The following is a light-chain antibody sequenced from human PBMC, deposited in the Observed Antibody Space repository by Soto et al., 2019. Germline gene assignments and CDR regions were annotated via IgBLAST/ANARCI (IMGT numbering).Light chain of an antibody. CDR2: DAS. V-gene: IGKV3-20*01. J-gene: IGKJ5*01. Sequence: EIVMTQSPATLSVSPGERATLSCRASQSVSSYLAWYQQKPGQAPRLLIYDASYRATGIPDRFSGSGSGTGFTLTISRLEPEDFAVYYCQQYGISLITFGQGTRLEIK. CDR1: QSVSSY. CDR3: QQYGISLIT.